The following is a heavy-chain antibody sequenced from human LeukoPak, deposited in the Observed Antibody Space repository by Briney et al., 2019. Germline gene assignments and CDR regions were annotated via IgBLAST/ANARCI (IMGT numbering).Heavy chain of an antibody. D-gene: IGHD3-10*01. Sequence: GGSLRLSCAASGFTFSSYSMNWVRQAPGKGLEWVSYISSSSSTIYYADSVKGRFTISGDNAKNSLYLQMNSLRAEDTAVYYCARTLWFGGQDWFDPWGQGTLVTVSS. V-gene: IGHV3-48*01. J-gene: IGHJ5*02. CDR1: GFTFSSYS. CDR3: ARTLWFGGQDWFDP. CDR2: ISSSSSTI.